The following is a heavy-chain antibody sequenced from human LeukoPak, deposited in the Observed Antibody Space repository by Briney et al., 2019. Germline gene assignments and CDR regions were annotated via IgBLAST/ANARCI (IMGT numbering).Heavy chain of an antibody. Sequence: SETLSLTCTVSGGSISNSSYFWGWIRQPPGKGLEWIGSIYYSGTTYYNPPLKSRVTISVDTSMNQFSLKLSSVTAADTAVCYCARQDIVKYYYVMDVWGQGTTVTVSS. D-gene: IGHD2-15*01. CDR2: IYYSGTT. CDR1: GGSISNSSYF. V-gene: IGHV4-39*01. CDR3: ARQDIVKYYYVMDV. J-gene: IGHJ6*02.